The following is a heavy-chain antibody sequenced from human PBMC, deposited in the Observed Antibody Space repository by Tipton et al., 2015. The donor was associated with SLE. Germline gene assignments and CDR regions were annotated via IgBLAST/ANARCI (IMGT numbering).Heavy chain of an antibody. CDR2: IYYTGSP. J-gene: IGHJ6*02. Sequence: TLSLTCTVSGDSISSSSYYWGWIRQPPGKGLEWIGAIYYTGSPYYNPSLKSRVTISVDTSKNQLSLKLSSVTAADTAVYYCARGAGYGDYAWGSRCMDVWGQGTTVTVSS. CDR1: GDSISSSSYY. CDR3: ARGAGYGDYAWGSRCMDV. V-gene: IGHV4-39*07. D-gene: IGHD4-17*01.